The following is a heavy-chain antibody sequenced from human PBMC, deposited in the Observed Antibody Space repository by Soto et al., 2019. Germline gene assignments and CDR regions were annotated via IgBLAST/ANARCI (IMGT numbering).Heavy chain of an antibody. J-gene: IGHJ6*02. CDR2: INQDGSEK. CDR3: AGGNALDV. V-gene: IGHV3-7*01. CDR1: RFTFSTYW. Sequence: GGSLRLSCAASRFTFSTYWMTWVRQAPGKGLEWVANINQDGSEKYFMDSVKGRFTISRDNAKNSLYLQMTSLRAEDTAVYSCAGGNALDVWSQGTTVTVSS.